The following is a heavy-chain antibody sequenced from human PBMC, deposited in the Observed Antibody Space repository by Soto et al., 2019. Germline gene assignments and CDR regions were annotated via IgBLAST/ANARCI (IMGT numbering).Heavy chain of an antibody. D-gene: IGHD5-18*01. J-gene: IGHJ6*02. CDR2: INLDGSEK. V-gene: IGHV3-7*03. CDR1: GFTFRTYW. CDR3: ARDGSTSWYSYDYHGMDV. Sequence: EVQLVESGGGLVQPGGSLRLSCAASGFTFRTYWLSWVRKFQGKGLEWVANINLDGSEKNYVDSVKGRFTISRDNARNSLYLQMSSLRAEDTALYYCARDGSTSWYSYDYHGMDVWGQGTTVTVSS.